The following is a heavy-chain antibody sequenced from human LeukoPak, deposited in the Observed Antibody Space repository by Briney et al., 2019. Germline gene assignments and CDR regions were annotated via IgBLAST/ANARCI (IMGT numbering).Heavy chain of an antibody. CDR1: GDSISNYC. V-gene: IGHV4-59*01. Sequence: SETLSLTCTVSGDSISNYCWSWIRQSPGKGLEWIGYISYSGSTKYNPSFKSRVTMSVDTSKNQFSLKVTSVTAADTAVYYCARDSYNYGSGSLDYWGQGTLVIVSS. D-gene: IGHD5-18*01. J-gene: IGHJ4*02. CDR3: ARDSYNYGSGSLDY. CDR2: ISYSGST.